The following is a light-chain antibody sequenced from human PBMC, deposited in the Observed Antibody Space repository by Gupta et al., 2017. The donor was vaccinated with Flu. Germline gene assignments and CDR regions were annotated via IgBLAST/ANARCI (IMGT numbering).Light chain of an antibody. V-gene: IGKV3-11*01. CDR3: QQRSNWPPLT. Sequence: EIVLTQSPATLSLSPGERATLSCRASQSVSSYLAWYQQKPGQAPRLLIYDASNRATGIPARFSGSGYGTDFTLTISSREPGDFAVYYCQQRSNWPPLTFGGGTKVEIK. CDR2: DAS. CDR1: QSVSSY. J-gene: IGKJ4*01.